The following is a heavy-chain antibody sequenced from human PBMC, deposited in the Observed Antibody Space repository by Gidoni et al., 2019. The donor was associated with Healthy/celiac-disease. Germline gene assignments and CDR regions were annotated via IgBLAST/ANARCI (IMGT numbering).Heavy chain of an antibody. CDR1: GAPFSSYA. Sequence: QVQLVQSGAEVKKPGSSVKVSCNASGAPFSSYAISWVRQAPGQGIEWMGGIIPIFGTANYAQKFQGRVTNTADEATSTAYMELSSLRSEDTAVYYCARGNSSSWYLYYYYGMDVWGQGTTVTVSS. CDR2: IIPIFGTA. J-gene: IGHJ6*02. V-gene: IGHV1-69*01. CDR3: ARGNSSSWYLYYYYGMDV. D-gene: IGHD6-13*01.